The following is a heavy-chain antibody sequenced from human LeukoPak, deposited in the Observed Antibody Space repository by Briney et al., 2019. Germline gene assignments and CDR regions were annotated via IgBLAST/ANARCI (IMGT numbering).Heavy chain of an antibody. CDR1: GGSFSGYY. J-gene: IGHJ6*03. CDR3: ASSLVVGDFYYYMDV. V-gene: IGHV4-34*01. D-gene: IGHD2-15*01. Sequence: PSETLSLTCAVYGGSFSGYYWSWIRQPPGKGLEWIGEINHSGSTNYNPSLKSRVTISVDTSKNQFSLKLSSVTAADTAVYYCASSLVVGDFYYYMDVWGKGTTVTVSS. CDR2: INHSGST.